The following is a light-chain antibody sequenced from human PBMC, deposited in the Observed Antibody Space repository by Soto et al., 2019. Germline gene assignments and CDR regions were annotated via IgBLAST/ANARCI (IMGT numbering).Light chain of an antibody. V-gene: IGKV3-20*01. CDR1: QNIKSNY. J-gene: IGKJ1*01. Sequence: ESVLTQSPGTLSLSPGERATLSCRGSQNIKSNYLAWYRQKPGQAPRLLIYGATNRAAGVPDRFSGSGSGTDFTLTITSLEPEDFAVYYRQQDGTSLRGTFGPGTKVDIK. CDR2: GAT. CDR3: QQDGTSLRGT.